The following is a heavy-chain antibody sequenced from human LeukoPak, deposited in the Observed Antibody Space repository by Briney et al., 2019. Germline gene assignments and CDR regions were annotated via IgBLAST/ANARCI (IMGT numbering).Heavy chain of an antibody. CDR3: ARTTEGGYTYDYFYYYYMDV. V-gene: IGHV4-59*01. CDR2: IYYSGNT. D-gene: IGHD5-18*01. CDR1: GDSISAYS. J-gene: IGHJ6*03. Sequence: SETLSLTCTVSGDSISAYSWSWMRQSPGKGLEWIGLIYYSGNTNYNPSLESRVTISMDTSKKWFSLNLMSVTAADTAVYYCARTTEGGYTYDYFYYYYMDVWGKGTTVTISS.